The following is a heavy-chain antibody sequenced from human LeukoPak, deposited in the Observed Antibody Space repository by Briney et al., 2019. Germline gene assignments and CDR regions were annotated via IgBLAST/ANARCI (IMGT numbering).Heavy chain of an antibody. Sequence: GGSLRLSCAASGFSFSSYAMSWVRQAPGKGLEWVSGNSGSGGSTYYADSVKGRFTISRDNSKNTLYLQMNSLRAEDTAVYYCAKGFYKGVFDHWGQGTLVTVSS. J-gene: IGHJ4*02. CDR1: GFSFSSYA. CDR3: AKGFYKGVFDH. D-gene: IGHD3-3*01. V-gene: IGHV3-23*01. CDR2: NSGSGGST.